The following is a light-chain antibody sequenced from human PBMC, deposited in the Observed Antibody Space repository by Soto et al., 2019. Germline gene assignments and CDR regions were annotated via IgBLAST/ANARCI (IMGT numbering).Light chain of an antibody. CDR2: GAS. CDR3: QQYGNSPPNT. V-gene: IGKV3-20*01. CDR1: QSVSSSY. J-gene: IGKJ2*01. Sequence: EIVLTQSPGTLSLSPGERATLSCRASQSVSSSYLAWYQQKPGQAPRLLIYGASSRATGIPDRFSGSGSGKDLTLTISRLEPEDFAVYFCQQYGNSPPNTFGQGTKGEIK.